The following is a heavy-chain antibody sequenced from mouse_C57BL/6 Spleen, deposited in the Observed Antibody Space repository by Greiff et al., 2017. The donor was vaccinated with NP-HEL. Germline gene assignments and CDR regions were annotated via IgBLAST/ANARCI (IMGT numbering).Heavy chain of an antibody. CDR2: ISDGGSYT. Sequence: EVNVVESGGGLVKPGGSLKLSCAASGFTFSSYAMSWVRQTPEKRLEWVATISDGGSYTYYPDNVQGRFTISRDNAKNNLYLQMSLLKSEDTAMYYCANYYGSSYGYFDVWGTGTTVTVSS. CDR3: ANYYGSSYGYFDV. V-gene: IGHV5-4*03. CDR1: GFTFSSYA. J-gene: IGHJ1*03. D-gene: IGHD1-1*01.